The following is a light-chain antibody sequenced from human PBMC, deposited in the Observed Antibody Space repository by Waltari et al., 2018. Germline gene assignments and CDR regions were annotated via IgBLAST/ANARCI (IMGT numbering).Light chain of an antibody. V-gene: IGLV2-23*02. Sequence: QSALTQTATVSGSPGQSITISCTGTSSDVGNYNLGSWYQQHPGKAPKLIIYDVNKRPSGVSNRFSGSKSGNTASLTISGLQAADEADYYCCSYAGSSISVFGGGTRLTVL. CDR2: DVN. CDR3: CSYAGSSISV. CDR1: SSDVGNYNL. J-gene: IGLJ3*02.